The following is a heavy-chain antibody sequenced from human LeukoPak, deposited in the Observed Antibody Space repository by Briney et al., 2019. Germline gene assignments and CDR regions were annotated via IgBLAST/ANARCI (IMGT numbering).Heavy chain of an antibody. V-gene: IGHV4-59*01. D-gene: IGHD3-10*01. Sequence: SETLSLTCTVSGGSISSYYWTWIRQPPGKGLEWIGYILYRGSTNYNSSLKSRVTILVDTSKNQLSLKFSSVTAADTAVYYCARWDRGAIGNWGQGTLVTVSS. CDR1: GGSISSYY. CDR3: ARWDRGAIGN. CDR2: ILYRGST. J-gene: IGHJ4*02.